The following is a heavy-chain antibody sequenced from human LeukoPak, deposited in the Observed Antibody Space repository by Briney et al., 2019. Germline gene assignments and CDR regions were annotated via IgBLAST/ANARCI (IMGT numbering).Heavy chain of an antibody. CDR2: ISYDGSNK. V-gene: IGHV3-30*03. CDR3: ATPMYYYDSSGYYY. J-gene: IGHJ4*02. CDR1: GFTFSSYG. Sequence: GGSLRLSCAASGFTFSSYGMHWVRQAPGKGLEWVAVISYDGSNKYYADSVKGRFTISRDNSKNTLYLQMNSLRAEDTAVYYCATPMYYYDSSGYYYWGQGTLVTVSS. D-gene: IGHD3-22*01.